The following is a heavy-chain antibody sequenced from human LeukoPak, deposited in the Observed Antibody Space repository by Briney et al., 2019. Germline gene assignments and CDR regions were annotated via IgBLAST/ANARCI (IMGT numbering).Heavy chain of an antibody. CDR3: ARGLGGTGPDAFDI. J-gene: IGHJ3*02. V-gene: IGHV3-30-3*01. Sequence: PGGSLRLSCAASGFTFSSYEMNWVRQAPGKGLEWVAVISFDGGSKNYADSVKNRFTISRDNSKNTLYVQMNSLRAEDMAVYYCARGLGGTGPDAFDIWGQGTVVTVSA. CDR2: ISFDGGSK. CDR1: GFTFSSYE. D-gene: IGHD1-1*01.